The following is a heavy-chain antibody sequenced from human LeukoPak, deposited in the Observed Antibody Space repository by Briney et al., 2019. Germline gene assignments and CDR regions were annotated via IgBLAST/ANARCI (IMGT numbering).Heavy chain of an antibody. Sequence: ASVKVSCKASGYTFTGYYMHWVRQAPGQGLEWMGWIIPNSGGTNYAQKFQGRVTVTRDTSTSTVHMELSGLRSEDTAVYYCARDQEGFDYWGQGTLVTVSS. V-gene: IGHV1-2*02. CDR3: ARDQEGFDY. J-gene: IGHJ4*02. CDR2: IIPNSGGT. CDR1: GYTFTGYY.